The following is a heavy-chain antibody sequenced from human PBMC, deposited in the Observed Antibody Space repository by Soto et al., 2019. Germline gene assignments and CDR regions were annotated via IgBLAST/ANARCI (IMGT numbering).Heavy chain of an antibody. V-gene: IGHV4-59*08. CDR2: IYYSGST. Sequence: XETLSLTCTVSGGSISSYYWSWIRQPPGKGLEWIGYIYYSGSTNYNPSLKSRVTISVDTSKNQFSLKMSSMTAADTAVYYCARHPRSLPDVGVAATPQSFAFDIRGQGTMVTVSS. D-gene: IGHD2-15*01. J-gene: IGHJ3*02. CDR1: GGSISSYY. CDR3: ARHPRSLPDVGVAATPQSFAFDI.